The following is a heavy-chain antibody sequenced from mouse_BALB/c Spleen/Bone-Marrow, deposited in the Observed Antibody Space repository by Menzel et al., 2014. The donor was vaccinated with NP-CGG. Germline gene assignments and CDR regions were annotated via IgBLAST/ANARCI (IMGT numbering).Heavy chain of an antibody. CDR3: ARNFYGSSYFDY. Sequence: VKLQESGPALVRPGVSVKLSCKGSGYTFTAYAMHWVKPSHAKSLEWIGLISTYSGNTHYNQNFKGKATMTVDKSSSTAYMELARLTSEDSAIYYCARNFYGSSYFDYWGQGTTLTVSS. J-gene: IGHJ2*01. CDR2: ISTYSGNT. V-gene: IGHV1-67*01. CDR1: GYTFTAYA. D-gene: IGHD1-1*01.